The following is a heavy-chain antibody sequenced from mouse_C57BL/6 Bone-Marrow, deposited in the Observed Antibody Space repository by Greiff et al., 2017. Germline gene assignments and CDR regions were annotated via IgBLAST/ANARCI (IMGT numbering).Heavy chain of an antibody. CDR1: GYAFSSSW. CDR3: ARSRILFITTVVAGNYFDY. Sequence: QVQLQQSGPELVKPGASVKISCKASGYAFSSSWMNWVKQRPGKGLEWIGRIYPGDGDTNYNGKFKGKATLTADKSSSTAYMQLSSLTSEDSAVYFCARSRILFITTVVAGNYFDYWGQGTTLTVSS. CDR2: IYPGDGDT. D-gene: IGHD1-1*01. J-gene: IGHJ2*01. V-gene: IGHV1-82*01.